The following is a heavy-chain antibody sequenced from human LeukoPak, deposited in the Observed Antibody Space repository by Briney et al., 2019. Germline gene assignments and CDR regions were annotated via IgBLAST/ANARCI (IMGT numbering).Heavy chain of an antibody. Sequence: GGSLRLSCAASGFTFDDYGLSWVRQAPGKGLEWVSTINWNGGSTGYADSVKGRFTISRDNSKNTLYLQMNSLRAEDTAVYYCARANYYGDYWGQGTLVTVSS. V-gene: IGHV3-20*04. CDR2: INWNGGST. D-gene: IGHD3-10*01. CDR3: ARANYYGDY. CDR1: GFTFDDYG. J-gene: IGHJ4*02.